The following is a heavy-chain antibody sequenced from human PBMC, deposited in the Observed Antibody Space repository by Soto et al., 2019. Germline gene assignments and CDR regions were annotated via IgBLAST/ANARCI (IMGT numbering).Heavy chain of an antibody. Sequence: GASVKVSCKASGYIFASYDINWVRQATGQGLERMGWMNPNSGNTVYAQKFQGRVTMTTDTSTSTAYKELGSLRSDDTAVYYCARDLGDERYCSSTSCSGMDVWGQGTTVTVSS. CDR1: GYIFASYD. J-gene: IGHJ6*02. CDR3: ARDLGDERYCSSTSCSGMDV. D-gene: IGHD2-2*01. V-gene: IGHV1-8*01. CDR2: MNPNSGNT.